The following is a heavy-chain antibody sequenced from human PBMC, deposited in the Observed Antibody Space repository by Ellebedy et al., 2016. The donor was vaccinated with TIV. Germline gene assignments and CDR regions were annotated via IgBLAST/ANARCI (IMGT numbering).Heavy chain of an antibody. CDR2: ISISGDST. CDR3: EAYGSGFEVDY. J-gene: IGHJ4*02. Sequence: GESLKISCAASGFTFSNYAMSWVRQAPGKGLEWVSGISISGDSTYNADSVKGRLTISRDNSKSSVYLQMNNLRAEDTAVYYCEAYGSGFEVDYWGQGTLVTVSS. CDR1: GFTFSNYA. V-gene: IGHV3-23*01. D-gene: IGHD3-10*01.